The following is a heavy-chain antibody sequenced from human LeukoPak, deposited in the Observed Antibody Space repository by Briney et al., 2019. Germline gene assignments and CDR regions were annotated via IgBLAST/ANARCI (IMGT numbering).Heavy chain of an antibody. D-gene: IGHD6-19*01. Sequence: SETLSLTCAVYGGSFSGYYWSWIRQPPGKGLEWIGEINHSGSTNYNPSLKSRVTISVDTSKNQSSLKLSSVTAADTAVYYCAPVPVAGTSAFDYWGQGTLVTVSS. CDR3: APVPVAGTSAFDY. CDR2: INHSGST. CDR1: GGSFSGYY. J-gene: IGHJ4*02. V-gene: IGHV4-34*01.